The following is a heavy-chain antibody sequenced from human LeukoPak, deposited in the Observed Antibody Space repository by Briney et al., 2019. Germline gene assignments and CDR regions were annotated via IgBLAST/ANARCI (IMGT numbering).Heavy chain of an antibody. Sequence: SETLSLTCTVSGASISSDYWNWIRQPPGKGLEWIGHVYHSGSTNYNPSLKSRVTISVDTSKDQFSLKLSSVTAADTAVYYCARAGNYYYSSGYYSHFDYWGQGTLVTVSS. D-gene: IGHD3-22*01. CDR2: VYHSGST. CDR3: ARAGNYYYSSGYYSHFDY. CDR1: GASISSDY. V-gene: IGHV4-59*01. J-gene: IGHJ4*02.